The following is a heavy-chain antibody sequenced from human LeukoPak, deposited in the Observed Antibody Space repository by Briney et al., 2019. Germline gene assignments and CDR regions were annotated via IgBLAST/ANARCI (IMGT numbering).Heavy chain of an antibody. CDR3: AKARLSYGDFSSNYYFDY. V-gene: IGHV3-23*01. CDR2: ISGGST. J-gene: IGHJ4*02. D-gene: IGHD4-17*01. Sequence: PGGSLRLSCAASGFTFSSYAMSWVRQAPGKGLEWVSAISGGSTYYADSVKGRFTISRDNSKNTLYLQMNSLRAEDTAVYYCAKARLSYGDFSSNYYFDYWGQGTLVTVSS. CDR1: GFTFSSYA.